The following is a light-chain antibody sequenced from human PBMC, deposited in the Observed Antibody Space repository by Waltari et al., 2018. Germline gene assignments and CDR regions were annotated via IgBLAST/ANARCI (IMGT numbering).Light chain of an antibody. V-gene: IGLV2-8*01. CDR3: SSYAGRSNLV. Sequence: QSALTQPPSASGSPGQSVTISCTGTSSDVGGYNYVSWYQQHPGKAPKLMIYEVSKRPSGVPARCSGSKSGNTAALTVSGLQAEDEADYYCSSYAGRSNLVFGGGTKLTVL. J-gene: IGLJ3*02. CDR2: EVS. CDR1: SSDVGGYNY.